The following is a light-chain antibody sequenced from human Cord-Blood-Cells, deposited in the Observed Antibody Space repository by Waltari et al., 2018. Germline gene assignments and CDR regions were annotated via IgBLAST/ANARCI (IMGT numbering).Light chain of an antibody. V-gene: IGLV2-14*01. CDR2: DVS. J-gene: IGLJ3*02. Sequence: QSALTQPASVSGSPGQSITISCPGTSSDVGGYNYVSWYQQHLGKAPKLMIYDVSKRPSGVSNRFSGSKSGNTASLTISGLQAEDEADYYCSSYTSSSTWVFGGGTKLTVL. CDR1: SSDVGGYNY. CDR3: SSYTSSSTWV.